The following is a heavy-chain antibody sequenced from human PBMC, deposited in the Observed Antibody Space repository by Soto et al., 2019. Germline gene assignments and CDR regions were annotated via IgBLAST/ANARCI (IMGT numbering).Heavy chain of an antibody. CDR2: INPNSGGT. CDR3: ARGDSSGYYYVGAFAI. Sequence: AAVKFSCKASGYTFTGYYMHWVRQAPGQGLEWMGWINPNSGGTNYAQKFQGWVTMTRDTSISTAYMELSRLRSDDTAVYYCARGDSSGYYYVGAFAIWGQGTIVTV. D-gene: IGHD3-22*01. J-gene: IGHJ3*02. V-gene: IGHV1-2*04. CDR1: GYTFTGYY.